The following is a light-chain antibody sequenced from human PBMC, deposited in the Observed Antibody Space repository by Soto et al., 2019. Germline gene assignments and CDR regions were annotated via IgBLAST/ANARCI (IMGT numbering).Light chain of an antibody. CDR2: GAS. CDR1: QSVSSSY. V-gene: IGKV3-20*01. J-gene: IGKJ3*01. Sequence: EIVLTQSPGTLSLSPGERATLSCRASQSVSSSYLAWYQQKPGQAPRLLIYGASSRATGIPDGFSGSGSGTDFTLTISRLEPEDFAVYYCQQYGSVFTFGPGTKVDIK. CDR3: QQYGSVFT.